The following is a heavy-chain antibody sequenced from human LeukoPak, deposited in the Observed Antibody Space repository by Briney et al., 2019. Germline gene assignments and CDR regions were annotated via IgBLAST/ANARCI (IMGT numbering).Heavy chain of an antibody. CDR3: ARDDRAAAGTPDY. D-gene: IGHD6-13*01. J-gene: IGHJ4*02. CDR1: GHSFNNYG. V-gene: IGHV1-18*01. Sequence: ASVNVSCKASGHSFNNYGISWVRQAHGQGPEWMGWISADTGNTNYARELQGRVTMTTDTSTSIAYMELRSLRSDDTAVYYCARDDRAAAGTPDYWGQGTLVTVSS. CDR2: ISADTGNT.